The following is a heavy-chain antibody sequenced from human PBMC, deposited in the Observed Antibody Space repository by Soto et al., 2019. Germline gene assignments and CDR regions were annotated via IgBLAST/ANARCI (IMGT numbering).Heavy chain of an antibody. Sequence: AGGSLRLSCAASGFTFSSYGMHWVRQAPVKGLEWVAVIWYDGSNKYYADSVKGRFTISRDNSKNTLYLQMNSLRAEDTAVYYCARGEGGRAVRYYYGMDVWGQGTTVTVSS. CDR2: IWYDGSNK. D-gene: IGHD1-26*01. CDR1: GFTFSSYG. V-gene: IGHV3-33*01. CDR3: ARGEGGRAVRYYYGMDV. J-gene: IGHJ6*02.